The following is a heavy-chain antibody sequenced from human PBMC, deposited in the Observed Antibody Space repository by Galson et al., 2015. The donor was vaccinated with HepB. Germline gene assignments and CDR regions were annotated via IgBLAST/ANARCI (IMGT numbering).Heavy chain of an antibody. CDR3: AGALGTRSGFDY. V-gene: IGHV1-69*13. CDR2: IIPIFGTV. Sequence: SVKVSCKASGGTFSSYAISWVRQAPGQGLEWMGGIIPIFGTVNYAQKFQGRVTITADESTSTAYMELSSLRSEDTAVYYCAGALGTRSGFDYWGQGTLVTVSS. J-gene: IGHJ4*02. D-gene: IGHD1-26*01. CDR1: GGTFSSYA.